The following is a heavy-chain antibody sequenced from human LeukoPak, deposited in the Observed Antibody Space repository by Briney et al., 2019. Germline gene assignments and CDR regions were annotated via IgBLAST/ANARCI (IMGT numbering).Heavy chain of an antibody. J-gene: IGHJ3*02. CDR1: GFPFDSYA. Sequence: GGSLRLSCAASGFPFDSYAMHWVRQAPGKGLEWVSSISSSSSYIYYADSVKGRFTISRDNAKNSLYLQMNSLRAEDTAVYYCARARSGYAEDAFDIWGQGTMVTVSS. V-gene: IGHV3-21*01. CDR3: ARARSGYAEDAFDI. D-gene: IGHD5-12*01. CDR2: ISSSSSYI.